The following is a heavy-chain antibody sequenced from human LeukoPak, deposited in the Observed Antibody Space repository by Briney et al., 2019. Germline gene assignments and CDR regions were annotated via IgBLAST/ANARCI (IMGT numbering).Heavy chain of an antibody. J-gene: IGHJ3*02. CDR1: GFTFSSYA. CDR3: AKEGPYDSSGYYHDAFDI. D-gene: IGHD3-22*01. Sequence: GGSLRLSCAASGFTFSSYAISWVRQAPGKGLEWVSAISGSGGSTYYADSVKGRFTISRDNSKNTLYLQMNSLRAEDTAVYYCAKEGPYDSSGYYHDAFDIWGQGTMVTVSS. V-gene: IGHV3-23*01. CDR2: ISGSGGST.